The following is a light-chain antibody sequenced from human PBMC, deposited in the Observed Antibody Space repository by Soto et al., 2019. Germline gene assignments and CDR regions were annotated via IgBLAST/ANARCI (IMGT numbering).Light chain of an antibody. CDR1: QRVSTF. CDR3: QQYDNWPPET. CDR2: GAS. Sequence: EIVLTHSPGTLSLSPWDIATLSCRASQRVSTFLAWYQQRPGQAPRLLIYGASTRDTGIPARFSGSGSGTEFTLTISSLQSEDFAVYYCQQYDNWPPETFGQGTKVDIK. J-gene: IGKJ1*01. V-gene: IGKV3-15*01.